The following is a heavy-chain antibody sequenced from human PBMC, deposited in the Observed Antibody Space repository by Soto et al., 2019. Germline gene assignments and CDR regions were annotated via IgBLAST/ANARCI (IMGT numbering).Heavy chain of an antibody. CDR2: MSANNGNT. V-gene: IGHV1-18*04. Sequence: GASVKVSCKASGYTFASYEINWVRQATGQGLEWMGWMSANNGNTNYAQKLQGRVTMTTDTSTSTGYMELRSLRSDDTAVYYCASSSLCSGGSCYLDAFDIWGQGTMVTVSS. D-gene: IGHD2-15*01. CDR3: ASSSLCSGGSCYLDAFDI. J-gene: IGHJ3*02. CDR1: GYTFASYE.